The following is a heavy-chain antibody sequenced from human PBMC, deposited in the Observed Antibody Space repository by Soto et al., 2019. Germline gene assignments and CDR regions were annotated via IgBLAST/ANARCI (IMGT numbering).Heavy chain of an antibody. Sequence: QVHLVQSGAELKKPGASVKVSCKASRDTFTGYYMHWVRQAPGQGLEWMGWINPNSGGPNYAQKFQGRVTMTRDTSISTVYMERSRMRSDDTAVYYCASARFPDALDIWGQGTMVTVSS. CDR2: INPNSGGP. CDR1: RDTFTGYY. V-gene: IGHV1-2*02. D-gene: IGHD2-21*01. J-gene: IGHJ3*02. CDR3: ASARFPDALDI.